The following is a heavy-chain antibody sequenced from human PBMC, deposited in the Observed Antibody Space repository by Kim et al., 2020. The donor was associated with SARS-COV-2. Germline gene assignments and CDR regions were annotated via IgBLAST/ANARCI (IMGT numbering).Heavy chain of an antibody. CDR1: EFIFSNFA. CDR3: ARELTGTGAFDI. V-gene: IGHV3-33*01. Sequence: GGSLRLSCASSEFIFSNFAMHWVRQAPGKGLEWVADIWSNGISKFYADSVKGRFTISRDSSKNTLCLQMNSLRAEDTALYYCARELTGTGAFDIWGQGTKVTVSS. J-gene: IGHJ3*02. CDR2: IWSNGISK. D-gene: IGHD1-1*01.